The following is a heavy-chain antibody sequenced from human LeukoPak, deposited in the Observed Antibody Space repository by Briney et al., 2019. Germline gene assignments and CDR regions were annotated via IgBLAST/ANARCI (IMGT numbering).Heavy chain of an antibody. V-gene: IGHV3-15*01. CDR1: GFTFRSYD. CDR3: TTYSSGYP. D-gene: IGHD6-25*01. CDR2: IKREIDGGAT. Sequence: PGGSLRLSCAASGFTFRSYDMHWVRQAPGKGLEWVGRIKREIDGGATDYAEPVRGRFTISRDDSKNTLYLQMNSLTTEDTAVYYCTTYSSGYPWGQGTLVTLSS. J-gene: IGHJ5*02.